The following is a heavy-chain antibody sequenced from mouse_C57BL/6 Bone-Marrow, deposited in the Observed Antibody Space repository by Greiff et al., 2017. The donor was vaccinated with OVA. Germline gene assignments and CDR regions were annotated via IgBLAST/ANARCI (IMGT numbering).Heavy chain of an antibody. CDR1: GYTFTSYW. CDR3: ARDEYYGSSYEYFEV. CDR2: IYPGSGST. D-gene: IGHD1-1*01. Sequence: QVQLQQPGAELVKPGASVKMSCKASGYTFTSYWITWVKQRPGQGLAWIGDIYPGSGSTNYNEKFKSKATLTVDTSSSTAYMQLSSLTSEDSAVYYGARDEYYGSSYEYFEVWGTGTTVTVAS. V-gene: IGHV1-55*01. J-gene: IGHJ1*03.